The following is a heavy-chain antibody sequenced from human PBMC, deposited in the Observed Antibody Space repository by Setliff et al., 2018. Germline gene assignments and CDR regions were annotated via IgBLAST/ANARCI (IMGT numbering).Heavy chain of an antibody. CDR1: GYTFTNYY. Sequence: ASVKVSCKASGYTFTNYYMHWVRQAPGQGLEWMGIINPSGGATSYAYKFQDRVDRTRDTSTSTVYMELSSLKSEDTAVYYCAKAGAIGAWYEDALDMWGQGTMVTVSS. J-gene: IGHJ3*02. V-gene: IGHV1-46*01. CDR2: INPSGGAT. D-gene: IGHD6-19*01. CDR3: AKAGAIGAWYEDALDM.